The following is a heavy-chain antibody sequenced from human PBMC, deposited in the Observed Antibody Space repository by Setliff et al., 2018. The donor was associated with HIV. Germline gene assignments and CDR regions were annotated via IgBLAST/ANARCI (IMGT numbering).Heavy chain of an antibody. CDR1: GGSISSSNW. V-gene: IGHV4-4*02. D-gene: IGHD6-13*01. CDR2: IYHSGSA. CDR3: ARHRYSSSINWFDP. Sequence: SETLSLTCAVSGGSISSSNWWSWVRQPPGKGLEWSGEIYHSGSANYNPSLKSRVIMSIDTSQNQFSLKLTSVTATDTAVYYCARHRYSSSINWFDPWGQGTLVTVSS. J-gene: IGHJ5*02.